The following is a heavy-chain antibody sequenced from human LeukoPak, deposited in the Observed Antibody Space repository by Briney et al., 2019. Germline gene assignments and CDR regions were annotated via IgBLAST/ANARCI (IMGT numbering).Heavy chain of an antibody. CDR2: ISSSSTYI. CDR1: GFTVSRNY. J-gene: IGHJ4*02. Sequence: GGSLRLSCAASGFTVSRNYMSWVRQAPGKGLEWVSSISSSSTYIYYADSVKGRFTISRDNAKNSLYLQMNSLRAEDTAVYYCARDLGTTWDYFDYWGQGTLVTVSS. V-gene: IGHV3-21*01. D-gene: IGHD1-1*01. CDR3: ARDLGTTWDYFDY.